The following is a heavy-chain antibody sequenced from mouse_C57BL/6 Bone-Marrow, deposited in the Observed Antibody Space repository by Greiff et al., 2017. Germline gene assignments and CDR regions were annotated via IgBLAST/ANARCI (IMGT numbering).Heavy chain of an antibody. CDR3: ASTSSPGYFDV. CDR2: IYPGDGDT. Sequence: VQLQQSGPELVKPGASVKISCKASGYAFSSSWMNWVKQRPGKGLEWIGRIYPGDGDTNYNGKFKGKATLTADKSSSTAYMQLSSLTSEDSAVYFCASTSSPGYFDVWGTGTTVTVSS. CDR1: GYAFSSSW. J-gene: IGHJ1*03. V-gene: IGHV1-82*01. D-gene: IGHD1-2*01.